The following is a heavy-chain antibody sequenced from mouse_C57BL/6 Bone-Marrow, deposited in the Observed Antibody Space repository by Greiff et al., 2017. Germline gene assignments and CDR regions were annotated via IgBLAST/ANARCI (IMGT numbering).Heavy chain of an antibody. CDR3: ARTPHYRNYVWFAY. V-gene: IGHV2-2*01. J-gene: IGHJ3*01. Sequence: QVQLKESGPGLVQPSQSLSITCTVSGFSLTSYGVHWVRQSPGKGLEWLGVIWSGGSTDYNAAFISRLSISKDNSKCQVFFKMSSHQADDTALSYCARTPHYRNYVWFAYWGQGTLVTGSA. D-gene: IGHD2-5*01. CDR1: GFSLTSYG. CDR2: IWSGGST.